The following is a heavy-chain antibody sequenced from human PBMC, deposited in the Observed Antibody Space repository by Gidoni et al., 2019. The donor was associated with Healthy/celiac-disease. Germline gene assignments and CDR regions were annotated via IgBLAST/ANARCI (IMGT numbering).Heavy chain of an antibody. CDR3: ARNEVGYCSGGSCYSLDYYYYGMDV. CDR2: INRDGSST. V-gene: IGHV3-74*01. Sequence: EVQLVEYGGGLVQPGGSLRLSCAASGFTFSSYWMHWIRQAPGKGRVWVSRINRDGSSTSYAESVKGRFTISRDNAKNTLYLQMNSLRAEDTAVYYCARNEVGYCSGGSCYSLDYYYYGMDVWGQGTTVTVSS. D-gene: IGHD2-15*01. J-gene: IGHJ6*02. CDR1: GFTFSSYW.